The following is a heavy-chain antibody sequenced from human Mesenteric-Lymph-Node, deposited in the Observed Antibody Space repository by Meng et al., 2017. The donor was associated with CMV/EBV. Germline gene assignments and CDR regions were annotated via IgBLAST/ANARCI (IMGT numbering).Heavy chain of an antibody. D-gene: IGHD6-13*01. J-gene: IGHJ6*02. Sequence: SETLSLTCSVSGGSVSDSDYYWGWIRQSPGTGLEWIGSIYDTGTTSHNPSLKSRVTTSRDMSKNQFSLRLSSVTAADTAVYFCARGHSTSWYYHYAMDVWGQGTTVTVSS. CDR3: ARGHSTSWYYHYAMDV. CDR2: IYDTGTT. CDR1: GGSVSDSDYY. V-gene: IGHV4-39*07.